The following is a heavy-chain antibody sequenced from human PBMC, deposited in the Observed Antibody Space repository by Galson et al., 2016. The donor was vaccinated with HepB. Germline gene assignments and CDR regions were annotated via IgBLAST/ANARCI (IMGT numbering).Heavy chain of an antibody. CDR1: GGSISSYY. CDR2: IYYSGST. Sequence: SETLSLTCTASGGSISSYYWSWIRQPPGKGLEWIGYIYYSGSTNYNPSLKSRVTISVDTSKNQFSLKLSSVTAADTAAYYCARDSPNYENAFDIWGQGTMVTVSS. J-gene: IGHJ3*02. V-gene: IGHV4-59*01. D-gene: IGHD1-7*01. CDR3: ARDSPNYENAFDI.